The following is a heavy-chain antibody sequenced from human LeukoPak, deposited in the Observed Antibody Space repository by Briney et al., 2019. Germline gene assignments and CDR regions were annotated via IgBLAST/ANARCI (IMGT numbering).Heavy chain of an antibody. D-gene: IGHD1-14*01. CDR1: RFTFSSYA. J-gene: IGHJ4*02. Sequence: PGRSLTLSCAASRFTFSSYAIHWVRQAPGKGPEWVAVISYDGRDKHHADSVKGRFTISRDNSKNTLYLQMDSLRPEDTAVYFCAKDRDHIASYFFDYWGQGTPVTVSS. CDR3: AKDRDHIASYFFDY. CDR2: ISYDGRDK. V-gene: IGHV3-30*04.